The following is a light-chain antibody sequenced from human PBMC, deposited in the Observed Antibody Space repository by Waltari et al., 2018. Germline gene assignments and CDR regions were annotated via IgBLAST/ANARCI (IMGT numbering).Light chain of an antibody. CDR3: QSYDYSTWI. Sequence: NFVLTPPQSVSESPGKTVTISCTRSSATFAGNYVQWYQLRPGSAPTTVIYADDQRPSGVPDRFSGSIDRSSNSASLTISGLKTEDEADYYCQSYDYSTWIFGGGTKLTVL. CDR1: SATFAGNY. V-gene: IGLV6-57*03. CDR2: ADD. J-gene: IGLJ3*02.